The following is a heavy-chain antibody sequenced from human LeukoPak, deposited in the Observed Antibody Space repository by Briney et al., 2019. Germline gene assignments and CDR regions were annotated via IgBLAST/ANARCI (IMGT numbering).Heavy chain of an antibody. CDR2: INPNSGGT. D-gene: IGHD3-22*01. CDR3: ARAIAPYDSSGTGDY. CDR1: GYTFTGYY. Sequence: ASVKVSCKASGYTFTGYYMHWVRQAPGQGLEWMGRINPNSGGTNYAQKFQGRVTMTRDTSISTAYMEVSRLRSDDTAVYYCARAIAPYDSSGTGDYWGQGTLVTVSS. V-gene: IGHV1-2*06. J-gene: IGHJ4*02.